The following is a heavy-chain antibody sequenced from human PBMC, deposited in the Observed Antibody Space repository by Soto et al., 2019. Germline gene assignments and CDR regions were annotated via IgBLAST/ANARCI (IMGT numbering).Heavy chain of an antibody. CDR3: ARDRNWVDP. CDR2: MSTSNGNK. V-gene: IGHV1-18*01. J-gene: IGHJ5*02. Sequence: QVQLVQSGAEVKKPGASVKVSCKASGYTFTSYDISWVRQAPGQGLEWMGWMSTSNGNKNYAQKLQGRVTMTTDTSTSTANMELRSLRPDDTAVYFCARDRNWVDPWGQGTLVTVS. CDR1: GYTFTSYD.